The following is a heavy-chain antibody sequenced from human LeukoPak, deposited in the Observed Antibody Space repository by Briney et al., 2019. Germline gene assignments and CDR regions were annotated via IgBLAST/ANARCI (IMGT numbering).Heavy chain of an antibody. J-gene: IGHJ6*02. Sequence: PGGSLRLSCAASGFTFSGYSMSWVRQAPGKGLEWVSSISRSSSDIYYADSVKGRLTISRDNAKNSLYLQMNSLRAEDTAVYYCARSGGSSWLPYYYYDMDVWGQGTTVTASS. D-gene: IGHD6-13*01. CDR2: ISRSSSDI. CDR1: GFTFSGYS. CDR3: ARSGGSSWLPYYYYDMDV. V-gene: IGHV3-21*01.